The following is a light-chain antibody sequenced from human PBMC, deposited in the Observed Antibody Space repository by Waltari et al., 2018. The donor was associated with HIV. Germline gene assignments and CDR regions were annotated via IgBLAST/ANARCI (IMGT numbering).Light chain of an antibody. CDR2: DAS. Sequence: EIVLTQSPATLSLSPGERATLSRRASQSVSSYLAWYQQKPGQAPRLLIYDASNRATGLPARCSGSGSGTDFTLTISSLEPEDFAGYYCQQRGNWPPSITFGQGTRLEIK. J-gene: IGKJ5*01. CDR1: QSVSSY. CDR3: QQRGNWPPSIT. V-gene: IGKV3-11*01.